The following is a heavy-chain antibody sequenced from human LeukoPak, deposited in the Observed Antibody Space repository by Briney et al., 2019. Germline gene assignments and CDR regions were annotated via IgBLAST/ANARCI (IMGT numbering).Heavy chain of an antibody. CDR1: GFTFSSYW. CDR3: ARDGGLLWFGELLDPQDAFDI. D-gene: IGHD3-10*01. CDR2: ISSRSRTI. Sequence: TGGSLRLSCAASGFTFSSYWMSWVRQAPGKGLEWVSYISSRSRTIYYADSVKGRFTISRDNAKNSLYLQMNSLRAEDTAVYYCARDGGLLWFGELLDPQDAFDIWGQGTMVTVSS. J-gene: IGHJ3*02. V-gene: IGHV3-48*04.